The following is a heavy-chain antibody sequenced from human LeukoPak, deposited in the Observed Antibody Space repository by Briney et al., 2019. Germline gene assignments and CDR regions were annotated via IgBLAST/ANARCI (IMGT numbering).Heavy chain of an antibody. Sequence: GGSLRLSCAASGFTFSSYGMHWVRQAPGKGLEWVAVIWYDGSNKYYADSVKGRFTISRDNSKNTLYLQMNSLRAEDTAVYYCAKEDSKYISGSAPDYSRQGTLVTVSS. CDR2: IWYDGSNK. CDR1: GFTFSSYG. CDR3: AKEDSKYISGSAPDY. D-gene: IGHD1-26*01. V-gene: IGHV3-33*06. J-gene: IGHJ4*02.